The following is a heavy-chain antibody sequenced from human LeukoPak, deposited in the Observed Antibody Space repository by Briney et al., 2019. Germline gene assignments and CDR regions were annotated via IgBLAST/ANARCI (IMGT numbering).Heavy chain of an antibody. CDR2: IYYSGST. CDR1: GGSISSYY. CDR3: ARQAYSSNLGWFDP. D-gene: IGHD6-13*01. J-gene: IGHJ5*02. Sequence: PSETLSLTCTVSGGSISSYYWNWIRQPPGKGLEWIGYIYYSGSTNYNPSLKSRVTISVDTSENQFSLKLSSVTAADTAVYYCARQAYSSNLGWFDPWGQGTLVTVSS. V-gene: IGHV4-59*08.